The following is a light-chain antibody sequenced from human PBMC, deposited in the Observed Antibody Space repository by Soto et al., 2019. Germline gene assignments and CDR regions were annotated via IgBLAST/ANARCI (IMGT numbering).Light chain of an antibody. CDR1: QSFLHSNGYNY. V-gene: IGKV2-28*01. Sequence: DIVMTQSPLSLPVTPGEPASISCRSSQSFLHSNGYNYLDWYLQKPGQSPQLLIYLGSNRASGVPDRFSGSGSGTDFTLKISRVEAEDVGVYYCMQALQTPLTFGGGTKM. CDR2: LGS. J-gene: IGKJ4*01. CDR3: MQALQTPLT.